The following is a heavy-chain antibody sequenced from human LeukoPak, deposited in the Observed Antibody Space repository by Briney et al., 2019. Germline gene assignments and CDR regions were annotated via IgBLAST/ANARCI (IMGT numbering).Heavy chain of an antibody. D-gene: IGHD3-22*01. V-gene: IGHV3-23*01. J-gene: IGHJ3*02. Sequence: SGGSLRLSCAASGFTFDDYGMSWVRQAPGKGLEWVSAISGSGGSTYYADSVKGRFTISRDNSKNTLYLQMNSLRAEDTAVYYCAKAHYYDSSGDAFDIWGQGTMVTVSS. CDR1: GFTFDDYG. CDR3: AKAHYYDSSGDAFDI. CDR2: ISGSGGST.